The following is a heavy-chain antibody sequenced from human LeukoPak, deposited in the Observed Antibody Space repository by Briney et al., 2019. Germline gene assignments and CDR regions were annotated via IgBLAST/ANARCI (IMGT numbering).Heavy chain of an antibody. D-gene: IGHD4-23*01. CDR1: GGTFGSYV. J-gene: IGHJ5*02. CDR2: ILPIFGTA. V-gene: IGHV1-69*13. CDR3: ARDRGGLDP. Sequence: SVKVSCKTSGGTFGSYVISWVRQAPGQGLDWMGGILPIFGTADYAQKFQGRVTITADESTNAAYMELKSPTSEDTAVYYCARDRGGLDPWGQGTLVTVSS.